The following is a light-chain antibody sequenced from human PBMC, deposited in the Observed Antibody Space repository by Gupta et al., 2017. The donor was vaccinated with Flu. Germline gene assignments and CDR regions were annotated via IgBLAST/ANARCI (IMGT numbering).Light chain of an antibody. V-gene: IGKV4-1*01. CDR2: WAS. Sequence: SLGERATIHVTSIQSVFYSPNKKTYLPSYQHKSGQPPKLLFYWASTRESGVPDRFSGSGSGADFSLTISGLQAEDVAVYYCQQYHSIPRTFGQGTKVEIK. J-gene: IGKJ1*01. CDR1: QSVFYSPNKKTY. CDR3: QQYHSIPRT.